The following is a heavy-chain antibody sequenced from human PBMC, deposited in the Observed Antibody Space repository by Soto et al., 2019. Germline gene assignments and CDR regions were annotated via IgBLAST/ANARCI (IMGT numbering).Heavy chain of an antibody. V-gene: IGHV3-43*01. J-gene: IGHJ6*02. D-gene: IGHD1-26*01. CDR3: AKDIATSSGRDA. CDR1: GFTFDDYT. CDR2: ISWDGGST. Sequence: GGSLRLSCAASGFTFDDYTMHWVRQAPGKGLEWVSLISWDGGSTYYADSVKGRFTISRDNSKNSLYLQMNSLRTEDTALYYCAKDIATSSGRDAWGQGTRVTVSS.